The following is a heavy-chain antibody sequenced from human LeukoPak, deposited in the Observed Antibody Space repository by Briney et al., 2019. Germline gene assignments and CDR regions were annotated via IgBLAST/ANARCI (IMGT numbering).Heavy chain of an antibody. CDR3: ARGEEAAAAGPYYYGMDV. CDR2: INSDGSST. V-gene: IGHV3-74*01. CDR1: GFTFSSYW. D-gene: IGHD6-13*01. Sequence: PGGSLRLSCAASGFTFSSYWMHWVRQAPGKGLVWVSRINSDGSSTSYADSVKGRFTISRDNAKNTLYLQMNSLRAEDTAVYYCARGEEAAAAGPYYYGMDVWGQGTTVTVSS. J-gene: IGHJ6*02.